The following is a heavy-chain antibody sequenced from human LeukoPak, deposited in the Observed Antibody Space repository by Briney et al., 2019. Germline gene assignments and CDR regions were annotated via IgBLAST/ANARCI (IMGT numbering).Heavy chain of an antibody. Sequence: ASQTLSLTCTVSGGSISSGSYYWSWIRQPAGKGLEWIGRIYTSGSTNYNPSLKSRVTISVDTSKNQFSLKLSSVTAADTAVYYCARGGFHDFWSGNWFDPWGQGTLVTVSS. D-gene: IGHD3-3*01. CDR3: ARGGFHDFWSGNWFDP. V-gene: IGHV4-61*02. CDR2: IYTSGST. J-gene: IGHJ5*02. CDR1: GGSISSGSYY.